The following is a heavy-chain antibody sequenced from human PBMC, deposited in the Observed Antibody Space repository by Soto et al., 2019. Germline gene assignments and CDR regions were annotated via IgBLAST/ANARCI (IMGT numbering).Heavy chain of an antibody. V-gene: IGHV1-69*01. CDR1: GGTFSRHA. CDR3: ARVTAAAGTKWFDP. CDR2: IIPIFGTA. D-gene: IGHD6-13*01. Sequence: QVQLVQSGAEVRKPGSSVKVSCKASGGTFSRHAISWVRQAPGQGLEWMGGIIPIFGTANHAQKFQGRVTIIADESTSTVYMELSSLRSEDTAMYYCARVTAAAGTKWFDPWGQGTLVTVSS. J-gene: IGHJ5*02.